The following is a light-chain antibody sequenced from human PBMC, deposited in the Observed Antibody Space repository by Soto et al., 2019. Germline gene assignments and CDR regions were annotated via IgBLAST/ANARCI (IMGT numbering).Light chain of an antibody. CDR1: QSISKN. Sequence: DIQMTQSPSVLSAFEGDRVTITCRASQSISKNLAWYQQNPGKVPNLLIDGAFTLKSGVPSRISGSESGTAFNLTISILQHEDVATYFCQKYESAPLTFDGENKV. V-gene: IGKV1-27*01. CDR2: GAF. CDR3: QKYESAPLT. J-gene: IGKJ4*01.